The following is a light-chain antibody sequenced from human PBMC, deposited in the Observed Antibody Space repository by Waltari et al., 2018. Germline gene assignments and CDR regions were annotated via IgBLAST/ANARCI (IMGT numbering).Light chain of an antibody. CDR3: CSYTGTYTFGVV. Sequence: QSALTQPRSVSGSPGQSVTISCAGSSSDVGGYNYVSWYQQHPGKAPKLIICDVSERPSGVPVRVSGSKSGDTASLIISGLQADDEATYYCCSYTGTYTFGVVFGGGTKLTVL. CDR2: DVS. J-gene: IGLJ2*01. CDR1: SSDVGGYNY. V-gene: IGLV2-11*01.